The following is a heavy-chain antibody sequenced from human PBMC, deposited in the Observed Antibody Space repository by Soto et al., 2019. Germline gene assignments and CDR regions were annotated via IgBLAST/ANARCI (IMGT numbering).Heavy chain of an antibody. Sequence: QVQLVESGGGVVQPGRSLRLSCAASGFTFSSYGMHWVRQAPGKGLEWVAVISYDGSNKYYADSVKGRFTISRDNSKNKLYLQMNSLRAEDTAVYYCAKDLAVVVVAGGMDVWGQGTTVTVSS. CDR3: AKDLAVVVVAGGMDV. V-gene: IGHV3-30*18. CDR1: GFTFSSYG. D-gene: IGHD2-15*01. CDR2: ISYDGSNK. J-gene: IGHJ6*02.